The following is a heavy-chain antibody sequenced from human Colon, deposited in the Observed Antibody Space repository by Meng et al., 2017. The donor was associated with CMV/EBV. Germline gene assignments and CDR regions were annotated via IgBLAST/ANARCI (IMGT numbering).Heavy chain of an antibody. D-gene: IGHD2-2*01. CDR2: ISYDGRNK. J-gene: IGHJ4*02. CDR1: GFTFGSYA. CDR3: ARDAFEYQRLSVFDY. V-gene: IGHV3-30*04. Sequence: GESLKISCAASGFTFGSYAIHWVRQAPGKGLEWVAAISYDGRNKYYADSVKGRFTFSRDNSKSTLYVQMNSLRAEDTAVYYCARDAFEYQRLSVFDYWGQGTLVTVSS.